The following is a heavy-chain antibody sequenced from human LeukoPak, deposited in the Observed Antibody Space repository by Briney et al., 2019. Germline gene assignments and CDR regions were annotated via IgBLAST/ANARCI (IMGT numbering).Heavy chain of an antibody. Sequence: GGSLRLSCAASGFTFSSYGTHWVRQAPGKGLEWEAVIWYDGSNKYYADSVKGRFTISRDNSKNTLYLQMNSLRAEDTAVYYCAKDREWLIVGATSFDYWGQGTLVTVSS. D-gene: IGHD1-26*01. V-gene: IGHV3-30*02. CDR3: AKDREWLIVGATSFDY. CDR1: GFTFSSYG. CDR2: IWYDGSNK. J-gene: IGHJ4*02.